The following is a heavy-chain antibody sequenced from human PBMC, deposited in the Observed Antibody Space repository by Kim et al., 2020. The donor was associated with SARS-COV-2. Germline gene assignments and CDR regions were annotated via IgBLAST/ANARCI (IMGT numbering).Heavy chain of an antibody. D-gene: IGHD5-18*01. CDR2: ISNRESGDYP. J-gene: IGHJ4*02. CDR1: GFPFSSYA. V-gene: IGHV3-23*01. CDR3: VRDLTYNYAY. Sequence: GGSLRLSCAASGFPFSSYAMSWVRQAPGKGLEWVSTISNRESGDYPHYANSVKGRFTISRDNSNSTLYLQMNSLRAEDTAVYYCVRDLTYNYAYWGQGTLVTVSS.